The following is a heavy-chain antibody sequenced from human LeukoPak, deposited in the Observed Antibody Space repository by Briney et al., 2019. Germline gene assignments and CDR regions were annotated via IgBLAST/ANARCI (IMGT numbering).Heavy chain of an antibody. V-gene: IGHV3-66*01. CDR1: GFTVNSNH. CDR2: IYSGGST. Sequence: GGSLRLSCAASGFTVNSNHMSWVRQAPGKGLEWISVIYSGGSTYYADSVKGRFTISRDNSKNTVYLEMNSLRAEDTAVYYCARSVAGTGGAFDIWGRGTMVTVSS. J-gene: IGHJ3*02. CDR3: ARSVAGTGGAFDI. D-gene: IGHD6-19*01.